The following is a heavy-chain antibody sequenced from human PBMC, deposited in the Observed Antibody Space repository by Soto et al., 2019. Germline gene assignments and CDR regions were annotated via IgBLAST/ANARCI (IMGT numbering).Heavy chain of an antibody. CDR3: ARYPSRYCSSTSWLPCNYYYMDV. CDR2: ISAYNGNT. Sequence: ASVKVSCKASGYTFTSYGISWVRQAPGQGLEWMGWISAYNGNTNYAQKLQGRVTMTTDTSTSTAYMELRSLRSDDTAVYYCARYPSRYCSSTSWLPCNYYYMDVWGKGTTVTVSS. D-gene: IGHD2-2*01. V-gene: IGHV1-18*01. CDR1: GYTFTSYG. J-gene: IGHJ6*03.